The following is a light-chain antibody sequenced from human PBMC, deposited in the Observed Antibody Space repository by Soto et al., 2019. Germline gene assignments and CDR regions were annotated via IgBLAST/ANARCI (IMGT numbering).Light chain of an antibody. Sequence: QSVLTQPPSASGSPGQSVTLSCTGTSSDVGGYNFVSWYQQHPGKAPKLMISEGSERPSGVPDRFSGSKSGNTASLTVSGLQAEDEADYYCSSYAGSNIVVFGGGTKLTVL. J-gene: IGLJ2*01. CDR2: EGS. CDR3: SSYAGSNIVV. CDR1: SSDVGGYNF. V-gene: IGLV2-8*01.